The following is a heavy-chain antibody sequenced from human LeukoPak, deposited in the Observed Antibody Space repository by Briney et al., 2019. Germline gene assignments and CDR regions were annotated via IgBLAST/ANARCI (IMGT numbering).Heavy chain of an antibody. Sequence: GASVKVSCKASGYTFTSYAMHWVRQAPGQRLEWMGWINAGNGNTKYSQKFQGRVTITRDTSASTAYMELSSPRSEDTAVYYCARLSRGYSYPVDDYWGQGTLVTVSS. CDR3: ARLSRGYSYPVDDY. D-gene: IGHD5-18*01. CDR1: GYTFTSYA. J-gene: IGHJ4*02. V-gene: IGHV1-3*01. CDR2: INAGNGNT.